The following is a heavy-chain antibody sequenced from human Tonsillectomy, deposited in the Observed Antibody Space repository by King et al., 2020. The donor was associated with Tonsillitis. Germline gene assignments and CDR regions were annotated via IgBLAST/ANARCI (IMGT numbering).Heavy chain of an antibody. D-gene: IGHD3-22*01. CDR1: GFTFSSYA. V-gene: IGHV3-30-3*01. CDR2: ISYDGSNK. CDR3: ARDQSYYASSGYYSD. Sequence: VQLVESGGGVVQPGRSLRLSCAASGFTFSSYAMHWVRQAPGKGLEWVAVISYDGSNKYYVDSVKGRFTISRDNSKNTLYLQMNSLRAEDTAVYYCARDQSYYASSGYYSDWGQGTMVTVSS. J-gene: IGHJ3*01.